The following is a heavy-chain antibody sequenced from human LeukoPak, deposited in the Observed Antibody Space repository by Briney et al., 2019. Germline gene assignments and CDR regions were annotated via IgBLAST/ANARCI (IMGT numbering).Heavy chain of an antibody. D-gene: IGHD3-22*01. Sequence: GASVKVSCKASGYTFTGYYMHWVRQAPGQGLEWMGWINPNSGGTNYAQKFQGRVTMTRDTSISTAYMELSRLRSDDTAVYYCARDLAWSSYYYDSSGSWGQGTLVTVSS. CDR1: GYTFTGYY. J-gene: IGHJ5*02. CDR3: ARDLAWSSYYYDSSGS. CDR2: INPNSGGT. V-gene: IGHV1-2*02.